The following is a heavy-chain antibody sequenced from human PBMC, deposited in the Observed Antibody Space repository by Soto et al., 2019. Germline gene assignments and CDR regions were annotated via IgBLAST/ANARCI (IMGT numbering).Heavy chain of an antibody. Sequence: GGSLRLSCTASGFTFVDYAMSWFRQAPGKGLEWVGFIRSKAYGGTTEYAASVKGRFTISRDDSKSIAYLQMNSLKTEDTAVYYCTRARSRHAVVSHAFDSWGQGTMVTVAS. CDR3: TRARSRHAVVSHAFDS. CDR1: GFTFVDYA. D-gene: IGHD2-15*01. J-gene: IGHJ3*02. CDR2: IRSKAYGGTT. V-gene: IGHV3-49*03.